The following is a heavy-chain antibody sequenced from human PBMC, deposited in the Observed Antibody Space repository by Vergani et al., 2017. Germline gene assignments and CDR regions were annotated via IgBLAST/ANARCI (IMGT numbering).Heavy chain of an antibody. Sequence: QVQLVESGGGVVPPGRSLRLSCAASGFTFSSYGMPWVRQAPGKGLEWVAVISYDGSNKYYADSVKGRFTISRDNSKNTLYLQMNSLRAEDTAVYYCAKDRFRAAMARGHWFDPWGQGTLVTVSS. CDR3: AKDRFRAAMARGHWFDP. J-gene: IGHJ5*02. V-gene: IGHV3-30*18. CDR2: ISYDGSNK. D-gene: IGHD5-18*01. CDR1: GFTFSSYG.